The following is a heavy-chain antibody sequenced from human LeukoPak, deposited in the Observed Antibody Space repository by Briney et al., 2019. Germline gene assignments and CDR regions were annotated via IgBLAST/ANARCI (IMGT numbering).Heavy chain of an antibody. D-gene: IGHD2/OR15-2a*01. Sequence: GGSLRLSCAASGFTFSTYSMNWVRQAPGKGLEWVSSISSSSSIIYYADSVKGRFTISRDNAKNLLYLQMNNLRAEDTAVYYCARDSSLSFDFWGQGTMVTVSS. CDR3: ARDSSLSFDF. CDR1: GFTFSTYS. CDR2: ISSSSSII. J-gene: IGHJ3*01. V-gene: IGHV3-21*01.